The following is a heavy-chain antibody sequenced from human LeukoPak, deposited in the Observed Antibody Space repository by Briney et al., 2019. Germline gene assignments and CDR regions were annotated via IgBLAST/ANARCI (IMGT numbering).Heavy chain of an antibody. D-gene: IGHD3-22*01. J-gene: IGHJ4*02. CDR1: GFTFSSYW. V-gene: IGHV3-74*01. CDR3: ARDSADSSGFVGCDY. CDR2: INSDGSST. Sequence: QAGGSLRLSCAASGFTFSSYWMHWVRQAPGKGLVWVSRINSDGSSTSYADSVKGRVTISRDNAKNTLYLQMNSLRAEDTAVYYCARDSADSSGFVGCDYWGQGTLVTVSS.